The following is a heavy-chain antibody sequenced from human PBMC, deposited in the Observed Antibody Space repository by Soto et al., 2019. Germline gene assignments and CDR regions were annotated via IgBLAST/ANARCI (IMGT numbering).Heavy chain of an antibody. V-gene: IGHV1-18*01. D-gene: IGHD6-19*01. CDR1: GYTFTSYG. CDR3: ARAYSSCWYFDY. Sequence: ASVKVSCKDSGYTFTSYGISWVRQAPGQGLEWMGWISAYNGNTNYAQKLQGRVTMTTDTSTSTAYMELRSLRSDDTAVYYCARAYSSCWYFDYWGQGTLVTVSS. CDR2: ISAYNGNT. J-gene: IGHJ4*02.